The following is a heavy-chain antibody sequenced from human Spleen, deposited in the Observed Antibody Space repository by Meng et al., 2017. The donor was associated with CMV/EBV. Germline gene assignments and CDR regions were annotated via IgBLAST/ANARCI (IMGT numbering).Heavy chain of an antibody. Sequence: SWFSLSTSGMGVGWIRPPPGKALEWLALIYWDDDKRYSPSLKSRLTITKDTSKNQVVLTMTNMDPVDTATYYCAHRDYCSGDTCTFDYWGQGTLVTVSS. D-gene: IGHD2-15*01. CDR1: WFSLSTSGMG. J-gene: IGHJ4*02. CDR3: AHRDYCSGDTCTFDY. CDR2: IYWDDDK. V-gene: IGHV2-5*02.